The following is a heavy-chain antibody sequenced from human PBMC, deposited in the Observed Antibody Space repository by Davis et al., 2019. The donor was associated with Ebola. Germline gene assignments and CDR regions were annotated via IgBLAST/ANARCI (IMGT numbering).Heavy chain of an antibody. Sequence: GESLKISCATSGFTVNSNYMSWVRQAPGKGLEWVSLIYSGGSTYYADSVKDRFTVSRDDSKNTLYLQMNSLRVDDTALYYCAGNYAKSAFDMWGPGTMVTVSS. D-gene: IGHD1-7*01. CDR3: AGNYAKSAFDM. CDR2: IYSGGST. V-gene: IGHV3-53*05. CDR1: GFTVNSNY. J-gene: IGHJ3*02.